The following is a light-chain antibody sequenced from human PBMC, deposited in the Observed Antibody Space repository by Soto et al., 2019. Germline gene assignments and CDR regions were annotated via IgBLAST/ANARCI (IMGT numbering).Light chain of an antibody. J-gene: IGLJ1*01. CDR3: SSYTSSSTLIYV. CDR1: SSDVGGYNY. V-gene: IGLV2-14*01. Sequence: QSALTQPASVSGSPGQSITISCTGTSSDVGGYNYVCWYQQHPGKAPQLMIYEVSNRPSGVSNRFSGSKSGNTASLTISGLQAADEADYYCSSYTSSSTLIYVFGTGTKLTVL. CDR2: EVS.